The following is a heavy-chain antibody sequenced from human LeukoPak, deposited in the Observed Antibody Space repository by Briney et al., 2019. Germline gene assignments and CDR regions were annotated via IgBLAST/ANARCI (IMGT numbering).Heavy chain of an antibody. CDR1: GGSITTTNW. D-gene: IGHD1-26*01. J-gene: IGHJ4*02. Sequence: PSETLPLTCAVSGGSITTTNWWSWVRQPPGKGLEWIGEVHLSGATNYNPSLESRVSMSIDKSKNHLSLEVTSATAADTAIYYCTRESGAFSPFGFWGQGTLLTVSS. V-gene: IGHV4-4*02. CDR3: TRESGAFSPFGF. CDR2: VHLSGAT.